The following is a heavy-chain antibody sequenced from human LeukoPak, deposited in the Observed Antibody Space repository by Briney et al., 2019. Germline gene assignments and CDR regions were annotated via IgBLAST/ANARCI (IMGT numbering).Heavy chain of an antibody. D-gene: IGHD3-22*01. CDR1: GGSINSSNW. Sequence: SETLPLTCAVSGGSINSSNWWSWVRQPPGKGLEWIGEIFHSATTNYNPSLKSRVTISVDKSKNHFSLKLSSVTAADTAVYYCARAPYYDSSGYHSAYFEYWGQGTLVTVSS. CDR3: ARAPYYDSSGYHSAYFEY. J-gene: IGHJ4*02. CDR2: IFHSATT. V-gene: IGHV4-4*02.